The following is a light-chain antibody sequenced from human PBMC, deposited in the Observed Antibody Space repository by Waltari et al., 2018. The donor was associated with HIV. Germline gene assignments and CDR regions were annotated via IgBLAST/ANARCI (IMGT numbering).Light chain of an antibody. CDR1: QSVSSSY. V-gene: IGKV3-20*01. Sequence: EIVLTQSPGPLSWSPGERATFSCRASQSVSSSYLAWYQQKPCQAPRLLIYGASSRATGIPDRFSGSVSGTDFTLTISRLEPEDFAVYYCQQYGSSVFTFGPGTKVDIK. CDR2: GAS. J-gene: IGKJ3*01. CDR3: QQYGSSVFT.